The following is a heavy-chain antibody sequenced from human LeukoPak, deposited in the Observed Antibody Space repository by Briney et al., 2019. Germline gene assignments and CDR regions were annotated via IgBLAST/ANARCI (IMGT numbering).Heavy chain of an antibody. CDR1: GFIFSNYA. J-gene: IGHJ6*03. Sequence: PGGSPRLSCAASGFIFSNYAMHWVRQAPDKGLEWVAFIRHDGSNIYYADSVKGRFTISRDNSKNTLYLQMNSLIAEDTAVYYCAKTGFQWGDYFYYMDVWGKGTTVTVSS. V-gene: IGHV3-30*02. CDR3: AKTGFQWGDYFYYMDV. D-gene: IGHD1-14*01. CDR2: IRHDGSNI.